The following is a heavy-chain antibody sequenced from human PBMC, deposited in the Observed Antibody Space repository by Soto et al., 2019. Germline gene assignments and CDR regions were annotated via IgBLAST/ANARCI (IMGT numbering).Heavy chain of an antibody. V-gene: IGHV4-30-4*01. CDR1: GGSFSNDDYY. D-gene: IGHD1-1*01. Sequence: PSETLSLTCTISGGSFSNDDYYWSWIRQPPGKGLEWIGYIYYSGSTNSNPSLKSRVTQSVDTSKKQFSLTLRSVTAADTAVYYCARARYAYFDYWGQGTQVTVS. CDR3: ARARYAYFDY. J-gene: IGHJ4*02. CDR2: IYYSGST.